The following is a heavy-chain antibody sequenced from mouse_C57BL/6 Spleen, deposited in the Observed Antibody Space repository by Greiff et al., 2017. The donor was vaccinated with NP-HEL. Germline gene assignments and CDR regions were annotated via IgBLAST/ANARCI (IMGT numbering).Heavy chain of an antibody. Sequence: VQLQQPGAELVKPGASVKLSCKASGYTFTSYWMHWVKQRPGQGLEWIGMIHPNSGSTNYNEKFKSKATLTVDKSSSTAYMQLSSLTSEDSAVYYCARGVTTVRNYFDYWGQGTTLTVSS. CDR1: GYTFTSYW. CDR2: IHPNSGST. CDR3: ARGVTTVRNYFDY. V-gene: IGHV1-64*01. J-gene: IGHJ2*01. D-gene: IGHD1-1*01.